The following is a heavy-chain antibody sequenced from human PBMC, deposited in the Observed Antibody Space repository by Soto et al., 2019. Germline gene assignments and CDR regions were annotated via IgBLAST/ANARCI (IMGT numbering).Heavy chain of an antibody. CDR1: GGSFSGYY. CDR3: ARGHIVVVVAAKWYYYYGMDV. D-gene: IGHD2-15*01. V-gene: IGHV4-34*01. CDR2: INHSGST. Sequence: SETLSLTCAVYGGSFSGYYWSWIRQPPGKVLEWIGEINHSGSTNYNPSLKSRVTISVDTSKNQFSLKLSSVTAADTAVYYCARGHIVVVVAAKWYYYYGMDVWGQGTTVTVSS. J-gene: IGHJ6*02.